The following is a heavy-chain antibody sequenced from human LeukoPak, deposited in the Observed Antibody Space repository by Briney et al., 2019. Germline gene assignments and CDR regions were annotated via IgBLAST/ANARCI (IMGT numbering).Heavy chain of an antibody. D-gene: IGHD6-13*01. CDR3: ARVKYRSSWYEGDWFDP. J-gene: IGHJ5*02. CDR1: GGCISSGSYY. Sequence: PSETLSLTCTVSGGCISSGSYYWSWIRQPAGKGLEWIGRIYTSGSTNYNPSLKSRVTISVDTSKNQFSLKLSSVTAADTAVYYCARVKYRSSWYEGDWFDPWGQGTLVTVSS. CDR2: IYTSGST. V-gene: IGHV4-61*02.